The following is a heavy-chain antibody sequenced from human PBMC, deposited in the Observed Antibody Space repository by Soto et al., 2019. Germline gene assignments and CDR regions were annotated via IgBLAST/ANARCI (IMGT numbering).Heavy chain of an antibody. Sequence: HLAQAGPEVKRPGASVKISCKASGFIFTDWFMHWVRQAPGHGPEWMGIINTSGGNSIYSQKFQDRVTMTRDTSTSTLDVERSSLTSADTAVYYCAKEGAIPGEVDAWGQGTLVTVSS. V-gene: IGHV1-46*01. J-gene: IGHJ1*01. CDR2: INTSGGNS. CDR1: GFIFTDWF. CDR3: AKEGAIPGEVDA. D-gene: IGHD2-21*01.